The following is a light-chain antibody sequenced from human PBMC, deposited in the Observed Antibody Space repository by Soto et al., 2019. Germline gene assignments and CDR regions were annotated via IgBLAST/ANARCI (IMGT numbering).Light chain of an antibody. J-gene: IGLJ1*01. CDR3: SSYAGSNHPYV. Sequence: QSVLTQPPSASGSPGQSVTISCTGTSSDVGGYNYVSWYQQHPGKAPRLMIYGVSKRPSGVPDRFSGSRSGNTASLTVSGLQAEDEADYYCSSYAGSNHPYVFGTGTKLTVL. CDR2: GVS. V-gene: IGLV2-8*01. CDR1: SSDVGGYNY.